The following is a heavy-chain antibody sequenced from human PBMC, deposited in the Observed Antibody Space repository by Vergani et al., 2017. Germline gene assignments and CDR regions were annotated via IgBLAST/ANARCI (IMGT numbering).Heavy chain of an antibody. Sequence: QVQLVESGGGVVQPGRSLRLSCAASGFTFSSYGMHWVLQAPGQGLEWVAVIWYDGSNKYYADSVKGRFTISRDNSKNTLYLQMNSLRAEDTAVYYCARRRRYGDNRLYYYYIDVWGKGTTVTVS. CDR1: GFTFSSYG. V-gene: IGHV3-33*01. CDR3: ARRRRYGDNRLYYYYIDV. D-gene: IGHD4-17*01. CDR2: IWYDGSNK. J-gene: IGHJ6*03.